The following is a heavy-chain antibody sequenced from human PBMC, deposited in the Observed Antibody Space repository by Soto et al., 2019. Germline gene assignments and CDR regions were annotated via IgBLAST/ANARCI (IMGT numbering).Heavy chain of an antibody. D-gene: IGHD2-2*01. Sequence: EVQLVESGGGLVQPGGSLRLSCVASGFTFSSYWMNWVRQAPGKGLEWVANIKQDGSEKYYVDSVKGRFTISRDNAKNSLYLQMNSLRPEDTAVYYCERDLRRYCSRTSCEFDYWGQGTLVTVSS. CDR3: ERDLRRYCSRTSCEFDY. V-gene: IGHV3-7*01. J-gene: IGHJ4*02. CDR1: GFTFSSYW. CDR2: IKQDGSEK.